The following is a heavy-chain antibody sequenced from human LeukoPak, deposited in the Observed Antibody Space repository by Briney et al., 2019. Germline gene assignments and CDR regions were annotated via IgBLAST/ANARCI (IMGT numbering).Heavy chain of an antibody. CDR2: LSRNSGSI. CDR3: VKARRGTTTSYFDY. CDR1: GFTFDDYG. V-gene: IGHV3-9*01. Sequence: PGRSLRLSCAASGFTFDDYGMHWVRLIPGKGLEWVSGLSRNSGSIGYADSVKGRFTISRDNAKNSLYLQMDSLRIEDTALYYCVKARRGTTTSYFDYWAREPWSPSPQ. J-gene: IGHJ4*02. D-gene: IGHD2/OR15-2a*01.